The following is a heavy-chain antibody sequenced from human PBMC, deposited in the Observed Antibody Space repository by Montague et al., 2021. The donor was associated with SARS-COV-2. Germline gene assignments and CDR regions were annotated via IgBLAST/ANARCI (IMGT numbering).Heavy chain of an antibody. CDR3: ARSTVTNSPFGFSNKLRSRYNGMDV. V-gene: IGHV4-34*01. CDR1: GGSFSGYY. CDR2: INHRGST. D-gene: IGHD4-17*01. J-gene: IGHJ6*02. Sequence: SETLSLTCAVYGGSFSGYYLNWIRQPPGKGLEWIGEINHRGSTNYNPSLKSRVTIAVDTSKNQVSLKLTSVTAADTAVFYCARSTVTNSPFGFSNKLRSRYNGMDVWGQGTTVTVSS.